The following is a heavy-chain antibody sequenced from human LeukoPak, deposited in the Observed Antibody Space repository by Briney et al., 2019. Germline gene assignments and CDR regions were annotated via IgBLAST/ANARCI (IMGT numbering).Heavy chain of an antibody. CDR2: TYYRSKWYT. J-gene: IGHJ4*02. CDR1: GDSVSSNSAA. D-gene: IGHD3-10*01. V-gene: IGHV6-1*01. Sequence: SQTLSLTCAISGDSVSSNSAAWNWIRQSPSRGLEWLGRTYYRSKWYTDYAVSVKSRITINPETSKNQFSLQLNSVTPEDTAVYYCARTSDISGSGSYKDWGQGTLVTVSS. CDR3: ARTSDISGSGSYKD.